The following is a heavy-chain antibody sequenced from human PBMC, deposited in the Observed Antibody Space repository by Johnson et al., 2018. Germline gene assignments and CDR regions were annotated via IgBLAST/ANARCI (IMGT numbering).Heavy chain of an antibody. CDR2: ISYDGSNK. J-gene: IGHJ1*01. Sequence: QVQLVQAGGGVVQPGRSLRLSCAASGFTFSSYGMHWVRQAPGKGLEWVAVISYDGSNKYYADSVKGRFTISRDNSKNTLYLQMNSLRAEDTAVYYCAKDRYSSGREYFQHWGQGTLVTVAS. V-gene: IGHV3-30*18. D-gene: IGHD6-19*01. CDR1: GFTFSSYG. CDR3: AKDRYSSGREYFQH.